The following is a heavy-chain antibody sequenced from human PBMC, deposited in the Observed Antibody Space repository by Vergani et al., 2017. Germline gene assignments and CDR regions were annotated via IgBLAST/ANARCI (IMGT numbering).Heavy chain of an antibody. V-gene: IGHV1-69*06. CDR3: ARSPLVVVPAAIGYYYYYMDV. Sequence: QLQLVQSGAAVKKPGSSVKVSCKASGGTFSSYAISWVRQAPGQGLEWMGGIIPIFGTANYAQKFQGRVTITADKSTSTAYMELSSLRSEDPALYYCARSPLVVVPAAIGYYYYYMDVWGKGTTVTVSS. CDR1: GGTFSSYA. CDR2: IIPIFGTA. D-gene: IGHD2-2*02. J-gene: IGHJ6*03.